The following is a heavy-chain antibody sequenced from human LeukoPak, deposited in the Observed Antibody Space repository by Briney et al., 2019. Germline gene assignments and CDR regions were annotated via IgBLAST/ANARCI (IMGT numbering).Heavy chain of an antibody. Sequence: KSSETLSLTCTVSGGSISSYYWSWIRQPAGKGLEWIGRIYTSGSTNYNPSLKSRVTMSVDTSKNQFSLKLSSVTAADTAVYYCARDGCSSTSCYNEIYYYGMDVWGQGTTVTVSS. CDR1: GGSISSYY. CDR3: ARDGCSSTSCYNEIYYYGMDV. CDR2: IYTSGST. V-gene: IGHV4-4*07. D-gene: IGHD2-2*02. J-gene: IGHJ6*02.